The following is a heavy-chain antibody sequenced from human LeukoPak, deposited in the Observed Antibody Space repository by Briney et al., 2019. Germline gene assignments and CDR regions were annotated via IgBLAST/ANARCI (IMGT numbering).Heavy chain of an antibody. J-gene: IGHJ6*02. V-gene: IGHV4-59*08. CDR1: GGSISSYY. D-gene: IGHD3-10*01. Sequence: SETLSLTCTVSGGSISSYYWSLIRQPPGKGLEWIGYIYYSGSTNYNPSLKSRVTISVDTSKNQFSLKLSSVTAADTAVYYCARGGLGDYYYYYGMDVWGQGTTVTVSS. CDR2: IYYSGST. CDR3: ARGGLGDYYYYYGMDV.